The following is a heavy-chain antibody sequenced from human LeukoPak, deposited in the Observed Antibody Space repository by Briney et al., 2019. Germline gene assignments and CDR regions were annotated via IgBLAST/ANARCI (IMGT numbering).Heavy chain of an antibody. J-gene: IGHJ5*02. V-gene: IGHV1-8*01. Sequence: GASVKVSCKASGYTFTSYDINWVRQATGQGLEWMGWMNPNSGNTGYAQKFQGRVTMTRNTSISTAYMELSSLRSEDTAVYYCARRLENRLPTHNWFDPWGQGTLVTVSS. CDR3: ARRLENRLPTHNWFDP. D-gene: IGHD5-24*01. CDR1: GYTFTSYD. CDR2: MNPNSGNT.